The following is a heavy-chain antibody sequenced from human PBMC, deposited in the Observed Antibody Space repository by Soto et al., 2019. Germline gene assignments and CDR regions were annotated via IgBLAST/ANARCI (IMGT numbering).Heavy chain of an antibody. CDR2: VFWDDDK. V-gene: IGHV2-5*02. J-gene: IGHJ3*01. Sequence: QITLKESGPTLVKPTQTLTLTCTYSGFSLSTTGVGVGWIRQPPGKALEWLAIVFWDDDKRYSLSLKNRLTITQDTSKNQVVFTMTNMDPADTATYYCARSLASWVNVFDFWGQGTLSPSLQ. CDR1: GFSLSTTGVG. CDR3: ARSLASWVNVFDF.